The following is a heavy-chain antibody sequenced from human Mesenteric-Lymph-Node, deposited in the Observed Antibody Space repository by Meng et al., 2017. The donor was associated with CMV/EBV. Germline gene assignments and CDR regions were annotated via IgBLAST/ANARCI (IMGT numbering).Heavy chain of an antibody. CDR2: ITWNSETI. Sequence: GGSLRLSCTPSGFIFGDYAMHWVRQAPGKGLEWVAGITWNSETIRYADSVRGRFTISRDNTKNSLYLQMNSLRADDTALYYCAKDVYGIHLHYIDYWGQGTLVTVSS. CDR1: GFIFGDYA. D-gene: IGHD4-17*01. CDR3: AKDVYGIHLHYIDY. J-gene: IGHJ4*02. V-gene: IGHV3-9*01.